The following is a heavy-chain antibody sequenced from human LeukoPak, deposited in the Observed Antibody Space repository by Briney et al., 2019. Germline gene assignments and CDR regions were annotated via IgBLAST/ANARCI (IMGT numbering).Heavy chain of an antibody. CDR1: GGSISRYY. Sequence: SETLSLTCTVSGGSISRYYWSWIRQPPGKGLEWIGYIYYSGSTNYNPSLKSRVTISVDTSKNQFSLKLSSVTAADTAVYYCARDPDSYSSGWYSPYGMDVWGQGTTVTVSS. D-gene: IGHD6-19*01. J-gene: IGHJ6*02. CDR3: ARDPDSYSSGWYSPYGMDV. V-gene: IGHV4-59*01. CDR2: IYYSGST.